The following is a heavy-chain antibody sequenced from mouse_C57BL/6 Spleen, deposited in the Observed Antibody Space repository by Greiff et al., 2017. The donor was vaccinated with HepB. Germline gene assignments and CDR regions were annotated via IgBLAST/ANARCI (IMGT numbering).Heavy chain of an antibody. J-gene: IGHJ1*03. Sequence: VQLQQSDAELVKPGASVKISCKVSGYTFTDHTIHWMKQRPEQGLEWIGYIYPRDGSTKYNEKFKGKATLTAEKSSSTAYMQLNSLSSEDSAVYYWSRNDWYWYFDVWGTGTTVTVAS. CDR2: IYPRDGST. CDR3: SRNDWYWYFDV. CDR1: GYTFTDHT. V-gene: IGHV1-78*01. D-gene: IGHD2-4*01.